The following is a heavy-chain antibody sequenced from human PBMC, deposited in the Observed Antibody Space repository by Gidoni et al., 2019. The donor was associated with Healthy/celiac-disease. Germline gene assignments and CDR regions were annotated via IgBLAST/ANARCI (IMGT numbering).Heavy chain of an antibody. CDR3: ARDGDYYGSGSYYTNAFNI. CDR2: ISSSISTI. J-gene: IGHJ3*02. V-gene: IGHV3-48*02. CDR1: GFTFSSYR. D-gene: IGHD3-10*01. Sequence: EVQLVESGGGLVQPGGSLRLSCAASGFTFSSYRRNWVRQAPGKGLEWVSYISSSISTIYYADSVKGRFTISRDNAKNSLYLQMNSLRDEDTAVYYCARDGDYYGSGSYYTNAFNIWGQGTMVTVSS.